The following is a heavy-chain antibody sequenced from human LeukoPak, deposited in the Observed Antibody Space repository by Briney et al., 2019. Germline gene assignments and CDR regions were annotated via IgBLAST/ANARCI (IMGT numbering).Heavy chain of an antibody. CDR3: ARGRRLFMIFGGSFDP. V-gene: IGHV4-59*01. D-gene: IGHD3/OR15-3a*01. CDR1: GGSISSDY. J-gene: IGHJ5*02. CDR2: VYNSGST. Sequence: SETLSLTCTVSGGSISSDYWSWIRQPPGERLEWIGYVYNSGSTNYNPSLKSRVTISIDTSKNQFSLKLSSVTAADTAVYYCARGRRLFMIFGGSFDPWGQGTLVTVSS.